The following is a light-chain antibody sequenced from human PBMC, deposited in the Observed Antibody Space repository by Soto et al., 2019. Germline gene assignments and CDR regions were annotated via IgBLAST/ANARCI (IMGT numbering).Light chain of an antibody. V-gene: IGLV1-40*01. CDR1: SSNIGAGYD. J-gene: IGLJ1*01. CDR2: GNI. CDR3: QSYDSTLSARYV. Sequence: QSVLKQPPSLSGAPGQSVTISCTGSSSNIGAGYDVHWYQQRPGTAPKLHFFGNINRPSGVPDRFSGSKSGTSASLAITGLQAEDESDYYCQSYDSTLSARYVFGTGTKVTVL.